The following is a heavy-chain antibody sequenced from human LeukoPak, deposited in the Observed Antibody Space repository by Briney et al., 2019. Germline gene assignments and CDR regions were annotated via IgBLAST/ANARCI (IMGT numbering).Heavy chain of an antibody. V-gene: IGHV1-69*05. D-gene: IGHD4-11*01. CDR2: IIPIFGTA. Sequence: SVKVSCKASGVTFSSYAISWVRQAPGQGLEWMGGIIPIFGTANYAQKFQGRVTITTDESTSTAYMELSSLRSEDTAVYYCATMTTDWLDDYSGQGTLVTVSS. CDR3: ATMTTDWLDDY. J-gene: IGHJ4*02. CDR1: GVTFSSYA.